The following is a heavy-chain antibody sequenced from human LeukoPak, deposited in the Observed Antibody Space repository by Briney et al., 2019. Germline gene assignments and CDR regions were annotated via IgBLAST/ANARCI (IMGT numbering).Heavy chain of an antibody. Sequence: GGSLRLSCAASGFAFSNYWMSWVRQAPGKGLEWVANIKRDGNDKYYVDSVKGRFTISKDNAENSLYLEVNSLRAEDTAVYYCARSSYHDYGDSHDAFDIWGQGTMVTVSS. D-gene: IGHD4-17*01. V-gene: IGHV3-7*01. CDR1: GFAFSNYW. CDR2: IKRDGNDK. J-gene: IGHJ3*02. CDR3: ARSSYHDYGDSHDAFDI.